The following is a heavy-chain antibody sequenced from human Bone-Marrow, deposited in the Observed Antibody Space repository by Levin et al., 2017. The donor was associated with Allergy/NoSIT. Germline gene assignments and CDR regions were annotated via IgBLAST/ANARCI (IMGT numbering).Heavy chain of an antibody. J-gene: IGHJ4*02. V-gene: IGHV1-46*01. D-gene: IGHD6-13*01. CDR3: ARGFGSSWYYFDY. Sequence: GESLKISCKASGYTFTSYYMHWVRQAPGQGLEWMGIINPSGGSTSYAQKFQGRVTMTRDTSTSTVYMELSSLRSENTAVYYCARGFGSSWYYFDYWGQGTLVTVSS. CDR2: INPSGGST. CDR1: GYTFTSYY.